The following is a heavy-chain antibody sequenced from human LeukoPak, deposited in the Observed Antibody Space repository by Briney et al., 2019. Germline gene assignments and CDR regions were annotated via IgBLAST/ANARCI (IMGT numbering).Heavy chain of an antibody. CDR3: ARDAGGIYFDY. D-gene: IGHD1-1*01. V-gene: IGHV4-61*02. Sequence: PSETLSLTCTVSGGSVSSGNYYWSWIRQPAGKGLEWIGRIYTSGSTNYNPSLKSRVTISIDASKNQFSLRLSSVTAADTAVYYCARDAGGIYFDYWGQGTLVTVSS. CDR1: GGSVSSGNYY. CDR2: IYTSGST. J-gene: IGHJ4*02.